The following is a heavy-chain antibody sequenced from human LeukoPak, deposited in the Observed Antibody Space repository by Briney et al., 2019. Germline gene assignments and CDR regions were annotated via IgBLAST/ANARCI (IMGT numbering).Heavy chain of an antibody. D-gene: IGHD6-13*01. Sequence: GESLKISCKGSGYSFTSYWIGWVRQMPGKGLEWMGIIYPGDSDTRYSPSFQGQVTISADKSISTAYLQWSSLKASDTAMYYCARRSSWYEGGYNWFDPWGQGTLVTVSS. J-gene: IGHJ5*02. V-gene: IGHV5-51*01. CDR3: ARRSSWYEGGYNWFDP. CDR1: GYSFTSYW. CDR2: IYPGDSDT.